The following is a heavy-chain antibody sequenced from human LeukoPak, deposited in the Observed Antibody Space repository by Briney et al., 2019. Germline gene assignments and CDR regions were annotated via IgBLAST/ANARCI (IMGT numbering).Heavy chain of an antibody. CDR3: ARDVHYTSSKPGWPFDV. CDR1: GFTFSEYA. V-gene: IGHV3-30*15. D-gene: IGHD1-1*01. Sequence: PGGSLRLSCIASGFTFSEYAMHWVRQAPGSGPEWVAFISSDGSDKYYADSMKGRFTISRDSSKSTLYLQMSSLRPDDTAVFSCARDVHYTSSKPGWPFDVWGQGTVVTVSS. CDR2: ISSDGSDK. J-gene: IGHJ3*01.